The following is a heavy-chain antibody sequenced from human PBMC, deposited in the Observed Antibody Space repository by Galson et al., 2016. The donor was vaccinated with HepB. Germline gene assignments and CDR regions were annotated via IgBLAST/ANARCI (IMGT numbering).Heavy chain of an antibody. CDR1: GFTFSTYA. D-gene: IGHD1-26*01. V-gene: IGHV3-23*01. CDR3: AREEGATSCDS. CDR2: ISGSGSSS. J-gene: IGHJ5*01. Sequence: SLRLSCAASGFTFSTYAMNWVRQAPGKGLEWVSGISGSGSSSSHADSVKGRFTISRDNSKNTLYLQMNSLRAEDTAVYYCAREEGATSCDSWGQGTLVTVSS.